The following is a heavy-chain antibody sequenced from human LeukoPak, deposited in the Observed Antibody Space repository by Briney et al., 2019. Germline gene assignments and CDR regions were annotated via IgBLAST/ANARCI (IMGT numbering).Heavy chain of an antibody. CDR3: ARLIANYYDILTGYPYYFDY. V-gene: IGHV4-39*01. CDR2: IYYSGST. J-gene: IGHJ4*02. CDR1: GGSISSSSYY. Sequence: SETLSLTCTVSGGSISSSSYYWGWIRQPPGKGLEWFGSIYYSGSTYYNPSLKSRVTISVDTSKNQFSLKLSSVTAADTAVYYCARLIANYYDILTGYPYYFDYWGQGTLVTVSS. D-gene: IGHD3-9*01.